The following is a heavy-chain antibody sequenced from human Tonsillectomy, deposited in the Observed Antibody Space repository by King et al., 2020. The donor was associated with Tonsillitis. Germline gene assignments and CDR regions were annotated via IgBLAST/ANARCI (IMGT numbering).Heavy chain of an antibody. Sequence: VQLVESGGGLVKPGGSLRLSCAASGFTFSSYSMNWVRQAPGKGLEWVSSISSSSSYINYADSVKGRFTISRDNAKNSLYLQMNSLRAEDTAVYYCARDGVGATPGSDYWGQGTLVTVSS. CDR1: GFTFSSYS. J-gene: IGHJ4*02. D-gene: IGHD1-26*01. V-gene: IGHV3-21*01. CDR2: ISSSSSYI. CDR3: ARDGVGATPGSDY.